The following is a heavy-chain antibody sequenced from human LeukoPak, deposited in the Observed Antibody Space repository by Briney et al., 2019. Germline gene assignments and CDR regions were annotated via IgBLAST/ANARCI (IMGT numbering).Heavy chain of an antibody. D-gene: IGHD4-17*01. CDR2: INHSGST. CDR3: AREDYGDYGLDY. Sequence: SETLSLTCAVYGGSFSGYYWSWIRQPPGKGLEWIGEINHSGSTNYNPSLKSRVTISVDTSKNQFSVKLSSVTAADTAVYYCAREDYGDYGLDYWGQGTLVTVSS. V-gene: IGHV4-34*01. J-gene: IGHJ4*02. CDR1: GGSFSGYY.